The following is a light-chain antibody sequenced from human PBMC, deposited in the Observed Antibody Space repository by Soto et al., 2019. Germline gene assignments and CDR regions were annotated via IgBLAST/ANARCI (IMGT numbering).Light chain of an antibody. CDR3: QVWDSSTAVV. CDR1: NIGSKN. V-gene: IGLV3-9*01. CDR2: RDD. J-gene: IGLJ2*01. Sequence: SYELTQPLSVSVALGQTAIITCVGTNIGSKNVHWYQQKPGQAPVLVISRDDKRPSGIPERFSGSNSRNTATLTISRAQAGDEADYYCQVWDSSTAVVFGGGTKLTVL.